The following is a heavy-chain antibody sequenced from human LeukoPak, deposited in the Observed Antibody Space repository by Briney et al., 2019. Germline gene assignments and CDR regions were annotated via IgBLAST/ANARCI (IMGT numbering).Heavy chain of an antibody. CDR1: GYTFTSYY. Sequence: ASVKVSCKASGYTFTSYYMYWVRQAPGQGLEWMGIINPNRGSTSYAQKFQGRVTITRDTSANTAYMELSSLRSEDMAVYYCARAVKYRSGPLTDLLPYYFDYWGQGTLVTVSS. D-gene: IGHD6-19*01. V-gene: IGHV1-46*01. J-gene: IGHJ4*02. CDR3: ARAVKYRSGPLTDLLPYYFDY. CDR2: INPNRGST.